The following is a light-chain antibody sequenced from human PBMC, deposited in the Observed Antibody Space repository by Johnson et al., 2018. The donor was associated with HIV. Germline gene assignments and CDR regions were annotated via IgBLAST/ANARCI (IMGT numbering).Light chain of an antibody. Sequence: QSVLTQPPSVSAAPGQRVNISCSGHSSNIENYFVSWYQQLPGAAPRLLIYEDYKRPSGIPDRFSGSKSGASATLGITGLQTGDEADYYCGVWDARRSPHYVFGTGTTITVL. CDR2: EDY. V-gene: IGLV1-51*02. CDR3: GVWDARRSPHYV. J-gene: IGLJ1*01. CDR1: SSNIENYF.